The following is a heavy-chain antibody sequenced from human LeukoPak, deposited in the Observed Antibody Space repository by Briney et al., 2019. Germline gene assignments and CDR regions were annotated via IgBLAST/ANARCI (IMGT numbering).Heavy chain of an antibody. CDR3: ARDELPDDNSGYAFDC. D-gene: IGHD3-22*01. Sequence: PGGSLRLSCAASGFTFSSYAMSWVRQAPGKGLEWVSAISGSGGSTYYADSVKGRFTISRDNAKNSLYLQMNSLRVEDTAVYYCARDELPDDNSGYAFDCWGQGTLVTVSS. CDR2: ISGSGGST. V-gene: IGHV3-23*01. CDR1: GFTFSSYA. J-gene: IGHJ4*02.